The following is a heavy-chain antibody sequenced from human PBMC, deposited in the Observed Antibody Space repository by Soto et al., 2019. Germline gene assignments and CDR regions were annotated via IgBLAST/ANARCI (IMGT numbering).Heavy chain of an antibody. J-gene: IGHJ4*02. CDR3: AKGQGYYYDASGYTFDY. CDR2: ISGSAINT. D-gene: IGHD3-22*01. CDR1: GITFSNYA. Sequence: EVQLLESGGDLVQPGGSLRLSCAASGITFSNYAMSWFRQAPGKGLEWVSAISGSAINTYYADSVRGRFTISRDNSKNTLYLQMNHLRAEDTAVYSCAKGQGYYYDASGYTFDYWGQGTLVTVSS. V-gene: IGHV3-23*01.